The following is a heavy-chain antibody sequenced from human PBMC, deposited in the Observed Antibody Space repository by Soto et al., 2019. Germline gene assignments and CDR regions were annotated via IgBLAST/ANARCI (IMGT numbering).Heavy chain of an antibody. Sequence: SVKVSCKASGGTISIYTSSWVRQAPGQGLEWMGRIIPILGIANYAQKFQGRVTITADKSTSTAYMELSSLRSEDTAVYYCAMEYCSSTSCYRDYWGQGTLVTVSS. CDR3: AMEYCSSTSCYRDY. J-gene: IGHJ4*02. D-gene: IGHD2-2*02. V-gene: IGHV1-69*02. CDR2: IIPILGIA. CDR1: GGTISIYT.